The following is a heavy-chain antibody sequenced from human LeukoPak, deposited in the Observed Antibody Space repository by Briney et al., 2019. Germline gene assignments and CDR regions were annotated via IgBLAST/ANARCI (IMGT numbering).Heavy chain of an antibody. V-gene: IGHV3-23*01. CDR2: ISGSAAAT. J-gene: IGHJ4*02. CDR1: GFTFSTYA. Sequence: GGSLRLSCAASGFTFSTYAMSWVRQAPGKGLERVSAISGSAAATYYADSVKGRFTISRDNSNNVVWLQMNSLRAEDTATYYCAKRERYSSAWATDFDYWGQGTQVTVSS. CDR3: AKRERYSSAWATDFDY. D-gene: IGHD6-19*01.